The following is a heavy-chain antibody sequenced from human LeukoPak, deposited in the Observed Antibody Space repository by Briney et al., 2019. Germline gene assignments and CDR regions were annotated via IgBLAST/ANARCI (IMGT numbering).Heavy chain of an antibody. V-gene: IGHV3-20*04. D-gene: IGHD6-19*01. Sequence: GGSLRLSCAASGFTFDDYGMSWVRQAPGKGREWISGVNWNGGSTGYADSVKGRFTISRDNAKNSLYLQMNSLRAEDTAVYYCASFETVAAKPFDYWGQGTLVTVSS. CDR1: GFTFDDYG. J-gene: IGHJ4*02. CDR3: ASFETVAAKPFDY. CDR2: VNWNGGST.